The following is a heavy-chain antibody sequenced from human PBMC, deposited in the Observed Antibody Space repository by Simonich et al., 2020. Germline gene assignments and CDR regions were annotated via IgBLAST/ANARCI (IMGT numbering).Heavy chain of an antibody. V-gene: IGHV4-39*01. CDR1: GGSISSSSYY. Sequence: QLQLQESGPGLVKPSETLSLTCTVSGGSISSSSYYWGWIRQPPGKGLEWIGSIYYSASTYYNPSLKSRVAISVDTSKNQFSLKLSSVTDADTAVYYCARHAGFAFDIWGQGTMVTVSS. D-gene: IGHD6-13*01. CDR3: ARHAGFAFDI. CDR2: IYYSAST. J-gene: IGHJ3*02.